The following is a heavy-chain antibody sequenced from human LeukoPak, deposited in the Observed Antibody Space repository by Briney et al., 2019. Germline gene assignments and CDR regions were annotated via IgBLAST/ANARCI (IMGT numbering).Heavy chain of an antibody. V-gene: IGHV3-48*03. CDR3: ARSAEWELLHFDY. Sequence: PGGSLRLSCAASGFTFSSYEMNWVRQAPGKGLEWVSYISSSGSTIYYADSVKGRFTISRDNAKNSLYLQMNSLRAEDTAVYYCARSAEWELLHFDYWGQGTLVTVPS. D-gene: IGHD1-26*01. CDR1: GFTFSSYE. J-gene: IGHJ4*02. CDR2: ISSSGSTI.